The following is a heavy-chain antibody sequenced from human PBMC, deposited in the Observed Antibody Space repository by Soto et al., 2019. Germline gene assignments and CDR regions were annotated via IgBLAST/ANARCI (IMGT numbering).Heavy chain of an antibody. CDR1: GGSISTTSFY. CDR3: ARVPDY. CDR2: INYSGTT. Sequence: PSETLSLTCTVSGGSISTTSFYWAWIRQPPGKGLEWIGSINYSGTTYYTSSLRSRVTISVDTSKNQFSLKMSSVTAADTSVYYCARVPDYWGQGTLVTV. D-gene: IGHD2-2*01. J-gene: IGHJ4*02. V-gene: IGHV4-39*01.